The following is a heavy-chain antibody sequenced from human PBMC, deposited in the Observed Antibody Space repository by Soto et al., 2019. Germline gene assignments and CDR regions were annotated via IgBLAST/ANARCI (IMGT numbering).Heavy chain of an antibody. CDR2: INHSGST. J-gene: IGHJ4*02. V-gene: IGHV4-34*01. CDR3: ARAYSSSWKFLDY. Sequence: KPSETLSLTCAVYGGSFSGYYWSWIRQPPGKGLEWIGEINHSGSTNYNPSLKSRVTISVDTSKTQFSLKLSSVTAADTAVYYCARAYSSSWKFLDYWGQGTLVTVSS. CDR1: GGSFSGYY. D-gene: IGHD6-13*01.